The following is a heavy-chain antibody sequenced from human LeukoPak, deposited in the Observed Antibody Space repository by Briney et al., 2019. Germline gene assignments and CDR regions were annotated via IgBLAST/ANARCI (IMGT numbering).Heavy chain of an antibody. Sequence: ESSETLSLTCTVSGGSISSYYWSWIRQPAGKGLEWIGRIYTSGRTNYNPSLKSRDTMSVDTSKNQFSLKLSSVTAADTAVYYCARTRVAGYYYYYMDVWGKGTTVTISS. D-gene: IGHD6-19*01. CDR1: GGSISSYY. CDR3: ARTRVAGYYYYYMDV. CDR2: IYTSGRT. V-gene: IGHV4-4*07. J-gene: IGHJ6*03.